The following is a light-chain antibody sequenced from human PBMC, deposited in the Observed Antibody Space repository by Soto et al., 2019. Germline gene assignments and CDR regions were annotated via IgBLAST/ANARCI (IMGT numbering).Light chain of an antibody. J-gene: IGLJ3*02. V-gene: IGLV2-23*01. Sequence: QSALTQPASVSGSPGQSITISCTGTSSDVGNYNLVSWYQQLPGSAPKLILYETNKRPSRVSDRFSGSKSGNTASLTISGLQAEDEADYYCFSFAGSTSVLFGGGTKLTVL. CDR1: SSDVGNYNL. CDR2: ETN. CDR3: FSFAGSTSVL.